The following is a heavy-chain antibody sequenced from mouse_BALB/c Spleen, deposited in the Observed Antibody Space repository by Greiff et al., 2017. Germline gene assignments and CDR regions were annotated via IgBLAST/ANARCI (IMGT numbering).Heavy chain of an antibody. CDR3: AGGEFLDY. CDR1: GYAFTSYS. CDR2: IYPGDGDT. V-gene: IGHV1-80*01. Sequence: QVQLQQSGAELVRPGSSVKISCKASGYAFTSYSMNWVKQRPGQGLEWIGHIYPGDGDTNYNGKFKGKATLTADKSSSTAYMQLSSLTSEDSAVYCCAGGEFLDYWGQGTTLTVSS. J-gene: IGHJ2*01.